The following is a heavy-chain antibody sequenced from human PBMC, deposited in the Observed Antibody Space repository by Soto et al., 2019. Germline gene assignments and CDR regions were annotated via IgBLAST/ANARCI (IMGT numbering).Heavy chain of an antibody. CDR3: ARGGRITMVRGVIPPPTRFDP. CDR1: GGTFSSYA. V-gene: IGHV1-69*01. D-gene: IGHD3-10*01. Sequence: QVQLVQSGAEVKKPGSSVKVSCKASGGTFSSYAISWVRQAPGQGLEWMGGIIPIFGTANYAQKFQGRVTITADESTSTAYMEPSSLRSEDTAVYYCARGGRITMVRGVIPPPTRFDPWGQGTLVTVSS. J-gene: IGHJ5*02. CDR2: IIPIFGTA.